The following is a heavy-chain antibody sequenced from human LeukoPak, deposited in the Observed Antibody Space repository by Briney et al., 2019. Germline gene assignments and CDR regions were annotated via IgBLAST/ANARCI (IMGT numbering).Heavy chain of an antibody. D-gene: IGHD4-11*01. J-gene: IGHJ5*02. Sequence: SVKVSCKTSGGTFDISAIRWVRQATGQGLEWLGGIMPLFGTAGYAQKFQGRVTITKDESTRTVYLELTSLTSDDTAVYYCARDVHGNYGSGWFDPWGQGTLVSVSS. V-gene: IGHV1-69*05. CDR2: IMPLFGTA. CDR3: ARDVHGNYGSGWFDP. CDR1: GGTFDISA.